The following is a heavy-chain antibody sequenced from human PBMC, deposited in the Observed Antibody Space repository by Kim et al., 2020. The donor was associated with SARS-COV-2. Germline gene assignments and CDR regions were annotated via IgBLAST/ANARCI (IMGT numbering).Heavy chain of an antibody. V-gene: IGHV4-4*06. D-gene: IGHD2-2*01. CDR3: ARDESYCSSTSCYSGFDP. Sequence: KSRVTMSVDTSKNQFSLKLSSVTAADTAVYYCARDESYCSSTSCYSGFDPWGQGTLVTVSS. J-gene: IGHJ5*02.